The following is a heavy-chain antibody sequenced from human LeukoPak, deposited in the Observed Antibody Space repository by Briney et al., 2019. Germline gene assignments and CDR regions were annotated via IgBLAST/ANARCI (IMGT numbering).Heavy chain of an antibody. Sequence: GASLRLSCAASGFTFSSYAMSWVRQAPGKGLEWVSAISGSGGSTYYADSVKGWFTISRDNSKNTLYLQTNSLRAEDTAVYYCAKEGKYSRPIDYWGQGTLVTVSS. J-gene: IGHJ4*02. V-gene: IGHV3-23*01. CDR2: ISGSGGST. CDR3: AKEGKYSRPIDY. CDR1: GFTFSSYA. D-gene: IGHD6-6*01.